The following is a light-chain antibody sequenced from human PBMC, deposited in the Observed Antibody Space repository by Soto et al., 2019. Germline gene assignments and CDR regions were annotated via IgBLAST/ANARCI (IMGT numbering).Light chain of an antibody. CDR3: QQHGTSPHT. CDR1: QSISSD. Sequence: EIVMTQSPATLSLSPGETTILSCRASQSISSDVAWYQQKAGQTPRLLIHGASTRATGIPDRFSGSGSGTDFTLTISRLEPEDFAVYYCQQHGTSPHTFGEGTKVDIK. CDR2: GAS. V-gene: IGKV3-20*01. J-gene: IGKJ4*02.